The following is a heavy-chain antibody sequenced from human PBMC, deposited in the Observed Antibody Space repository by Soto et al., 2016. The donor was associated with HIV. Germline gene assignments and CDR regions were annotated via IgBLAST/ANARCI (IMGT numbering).Heavy chain of an antibody. CDR1: GYAFTGYY. J-gene: IGHJ5*02. V-gene: IGHV1-2*02. Sequence: SGYAFTGYYMHWVRQAPGQGLEWMGWINPNGGGTNYAQKLQGRVTMTRDTSISTAYMELSRLRSEDTAVYYCARGAYYGSGSRLFDPWGQGTLVTVSS. D-gene: IGHD3-10*01. CDR2: INPNGGGT. CDR3: ARGAYYGSGSRLFDP.